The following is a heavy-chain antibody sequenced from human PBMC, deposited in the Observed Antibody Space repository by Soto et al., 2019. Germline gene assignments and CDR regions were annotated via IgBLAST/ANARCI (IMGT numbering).Heavy chain of an antibody. J-gene: IGHJ4*02. CDR3: ARVGREVAGDFDY. D-gene: IGHD6-19*01. CDR2: IYYGGST. CDR1: GDSISTDY. V-gene: IGHV4-59*01. Sequence: SETLSLTCTVSGDSISTDYWSWIRQSPGKGLEWIGFIYYGGSTNYNPSLKSRVTISVDTSKNQFSLKLSSVTAADTAVYYCARVGREVAGDFDYWGQGTLVTVSS.